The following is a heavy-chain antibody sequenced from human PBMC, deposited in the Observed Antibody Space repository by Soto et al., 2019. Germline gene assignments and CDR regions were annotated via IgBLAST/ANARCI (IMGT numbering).Heavy chain of an antibody. CDR3: VINLAYGGGYTFDY. CDR1: AFTFSDHF. CDR2: SRDKAHSYTT. V-gene: IGHV3-72*01. Sequence: EVQLVESGGGLVQPGGSLRLSCAASAFTFSDHFIDWVRQAPGKGLEWVGRSRDKAHSYTTVYAASVKGRFTISRDDSRNSLYLQMNSLKTEDTAVYYCVINLAYGGGYTFDYWGQGALVTVSS. D-gene: IGHD2-21*01. J-gene: IGHJ4*02.